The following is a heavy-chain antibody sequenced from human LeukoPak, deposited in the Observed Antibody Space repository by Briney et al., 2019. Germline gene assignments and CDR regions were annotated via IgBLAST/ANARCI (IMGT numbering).Heavy chain of an antibody. CDR3: AKDGPDIVVVPAAKRWAFDI. Sequence: PGGSLRLSCAASGLTVSSNYMSWVRQAPGKGLECVSVIYSGGSTYYADSVKGRFTISRDNSKNTLYLQMNSLRAEDTAVYYCAKDGPDIVVVPAAKRWAFDIWGQGTMVTVSS. D-gene: IGHD2-2*01. J-gene: IGHJ3*02. CDR1: GLTVSSNY. CDR2: IYSGGST. V-gene: IGHV3-53*05.